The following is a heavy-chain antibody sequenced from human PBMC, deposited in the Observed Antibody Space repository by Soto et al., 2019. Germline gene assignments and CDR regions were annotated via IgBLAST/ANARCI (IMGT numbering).Heavy chain of an antibody. Sequence: ASVKVSCKASGYTFTRYDINWVRQAAGQGPEWMGSVTPRNGDTAFAQKYQGRVTVTSNTSMSTVYMESSNLRSDDTAVYYCARGGSYWARRHYFDSWGQGTLVTVSS. CDR1: GYTFTRYD. J-gene: IGHJ4*02. CDR2: VTPRNGDT. V-gene: IGHV1-8*01. CDR3: ARGGSYWARRHYFDS. D-gene: IGHD2-8*02.